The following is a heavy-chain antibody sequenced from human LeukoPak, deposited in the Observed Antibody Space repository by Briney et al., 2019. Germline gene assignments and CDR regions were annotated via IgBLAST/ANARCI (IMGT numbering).Heavy chain of an antibody. J-gene: IGHJ3*02. Sequence: ASVKVSCKASGYTFTSYGISWVRQAPGQGLEWMGWISAYNGHTNYEQKLQGRVTMTTDTSTSTAYMELTTLRSDDTAVYYCARISAVAGYDAFDIWGQGTMVTVSS. CDR2: ISAYNGHT. CDR3: ARISAVAGYDAFDI. V-gene: IGHV1-18*01. D-gene: IGHD6-19*01. CDR1: GYTFTSYG.